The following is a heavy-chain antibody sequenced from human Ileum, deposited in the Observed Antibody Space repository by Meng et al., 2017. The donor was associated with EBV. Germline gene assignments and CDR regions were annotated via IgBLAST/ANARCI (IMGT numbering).Heavy chain of an antibody. D-gene: IGHD6-13*01. J-gene: IGHJ1*01. Sequence: QEQLHQSGQGQDPPSQTLNLARAITVDSVSCNSAAWHRNRQSPSRGLEWLGRRYYRTKCYYDYAVSVKSRMNIYPDTFKNQFSMKLNSVTPEDTAVYYCERGAYTSTWFWGQGTLVTVSS. V-gene: IGHV6-1*02. CDR1: VDSVSCNSAA. CDR3: ERGAYTSTWF. CDR2: RYYRTKCYY.